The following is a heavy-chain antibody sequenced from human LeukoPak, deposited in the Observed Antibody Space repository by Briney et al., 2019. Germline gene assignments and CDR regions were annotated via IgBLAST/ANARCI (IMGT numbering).Heavy chain of an antibody. J-gene: IGHJ4*02. CDR1: GFTVSNTY. CDR3: ARHSGGEQWPVGIIGFDY. D-gene: IGHD6-19*01. V-gene: IGHV3-53*01. CDR2: IYSGGGT. Sequence: GGSLRLSCAASGFTVSNTYMSWVRQAPGKGLEWVSLIYSGGGTYSADSVKGRFTISRDISKNTLYLQMNSLRAEDTAVYYCARHSGGEQWPVGIIGFDYWGQGTLVTVSS.